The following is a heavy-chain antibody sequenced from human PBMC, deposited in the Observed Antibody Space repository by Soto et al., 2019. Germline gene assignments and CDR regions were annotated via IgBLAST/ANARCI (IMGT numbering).Heavy chain of an antibody. Sequence: LSLTCTVSGGSISSGDYYWSWIRQPPGKGLEWIGYIYYSGSTYYNPSLKSRVTISVDTSKNQFSLKLSSVTAADTAVYYCARGGGLSGYDFDYWGQGTLVTVSS. CDR1: GGSISSGDYY. V-gene: IGHV4-30-4*01. J-gene: IGHJ4*02. D-gene: IGHD5-12*01. CDR3: ARGGGLSGYDFDY. CDR2: IYYSGST.